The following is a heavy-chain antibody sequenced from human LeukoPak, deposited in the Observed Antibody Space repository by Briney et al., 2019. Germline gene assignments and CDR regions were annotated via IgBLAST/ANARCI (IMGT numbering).Heavy chain of an antibody. J-gene: IGHJ4*02. Sequence: GGSLRLSCAASGLTFDKYAMSWVRQAPGKGLEWVSTISGSGITTFYADSVKGRFTISRDTSGNTLHLHMNSLRAEDTAVYYCAKVDSGIVRRYYFDFWGQGTLVTLSS. CDR3: AKVDSGIVRRYYFDF. D-gene: IGHD3-22*01. CDR2: ISGSGITT. V-gene: IGHV3-23*01. CDR1: GLTFDKYA.